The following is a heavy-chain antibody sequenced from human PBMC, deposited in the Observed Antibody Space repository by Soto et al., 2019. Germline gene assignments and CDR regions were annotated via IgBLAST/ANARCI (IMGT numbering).Heavy chain of an antibody. CDR2: ISSSSSTI. CDR1: GFTFSNSG. CDR3: ARDRGGAGATDY. Sequence: EVQLVESGGGLVQPGGSLRLSCAASGFTFSNSGMNWVRQAPGKGLEWVAYISSSSSTIRYADSVKGRFTISRDNAKNSLCLHMNSLRDEDTAVYYCARDRGGAGATDYWGQGTLVTVSS. J-gene: IGHJ4*02. D-gene: IGHD1-26*01. V-gene: IGHV3-48*02.